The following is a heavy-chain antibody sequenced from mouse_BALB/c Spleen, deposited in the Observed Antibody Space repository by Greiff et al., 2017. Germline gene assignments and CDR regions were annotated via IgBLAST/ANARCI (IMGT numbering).Heavy chain of an antibody. CDR1: GYSITSDYA. V-gene: IGHV3-2*02. Sequence: DVKLVESGPGLVKPSQSLSLTCTVTGYSITSDYAWNWIRQFPGNKLEWMGYISYSGSTSYNPSLKSRISITRDTSKNQFFLQLNSVTTEDTATYYCARSNYGSSYLAYWGQGTLVTVSA. CDR2: ISYSGST. CDR3: ARSNYGSSYLAY. J-gene: IGHJ3*01. D-gene: IGHD1-1*01.